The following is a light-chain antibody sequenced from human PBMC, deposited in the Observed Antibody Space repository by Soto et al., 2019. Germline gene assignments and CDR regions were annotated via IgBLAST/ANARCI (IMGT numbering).Light chain of an antibody. CDR1: QDIRGA. V-gene: IGKV1-13*02. CDR3: QQFNTYPIT. J-gene: IGKJ5*01. CDR2: DVS. Sequence: AIQLTQSPSSLSASVGDRVTITCRASQDIRGALAWYQQKPGKPPKLLIFDVSSLQSGVPSRFSGSCSGTDFTLTISSLQPEDFANYYCQQFNTYPITFGQGTRLEIK.